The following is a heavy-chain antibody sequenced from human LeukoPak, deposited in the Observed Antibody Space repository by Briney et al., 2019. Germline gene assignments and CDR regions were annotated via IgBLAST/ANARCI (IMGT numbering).Heavy chain of an antibody. CDR2: IYYSGST. CDR3: ARLRYYYDSSGYPDYYYGMDV. V-gene: IGHV4-59*01. CDR1: GGSISSYY. J-gene: IGHJ6*02. D-gene: IGHD3-22*01. Sequence: SETLSLTCTVSGGSISSYYWSWIRQPPGKGLEWIGYIYYSGSTNYNPSLKSRVTISVDTSKNQFSLKLSSVTAADTAVYYCARLRYYYDSSGYPDYYYGMDVWGQGTTVTVSS.